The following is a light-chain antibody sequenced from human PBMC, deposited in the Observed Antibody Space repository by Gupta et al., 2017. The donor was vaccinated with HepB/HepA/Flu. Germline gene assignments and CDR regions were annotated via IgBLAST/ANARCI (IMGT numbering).Light chain of an antibody. V-gene: IGLV2-14*03. Sequence: QPGLTQPASVSGSPGQPITISCTGPTSDVGGYNSVSWYQQYPGRAPKLLIYDVSNRPSGVSNRFSGSKTGNSASLTISGLQAEDEAVYYCTSFRSGSTLVIFGGGTELTVL. CDR1: TSDVGGYNS. J-gene: IGLJ2*01. CDR3: TSFRSGSTLVI. CDR2: DVS.